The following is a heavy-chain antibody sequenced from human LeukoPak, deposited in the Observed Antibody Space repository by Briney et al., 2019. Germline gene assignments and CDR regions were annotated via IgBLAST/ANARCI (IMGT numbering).Heavy chain of an antibody. J-gene: IGHJ6*02. D-gene: IGHD3-16*01. V-gene: IGHV3-48*02. CDR3: ARGLRIFYGMDV. CDR2: ISSSSSSI. Sequence: GGSLRLSCAASGFTFSSFSMNWVRQAPGKGLEWLSYISSSSSSIYYADSVKGRFTISRDSAKNSLYLQMNSLRDEDTAVYYCARGLRIFYGMDVWGQGTTVTVSS. CDR1: GFTFSSFS.